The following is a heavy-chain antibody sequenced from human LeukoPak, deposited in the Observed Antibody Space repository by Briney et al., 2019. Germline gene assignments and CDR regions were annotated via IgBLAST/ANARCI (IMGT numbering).Heavy chain of an antibody. Sequence: ASVKVSCKASGYTFTSYDINWVRQATGQGLEWMGWMNPNSGNTGYAQKFQGRVTMTRNTSISTAYMELSSLRSEDTAVYYCARDRGRTTVVTDYYYYYMDVWGKGTTVTVSS. J-gene: IGHJ6*03. V-gene: IGHV1-8*01. D-gene: IGHD4-23*01. CDR1: GYTFTSYD. CDR3: ARDRGRTTVVTDYYYYYMDV. CDR2: MNPNSGNT.